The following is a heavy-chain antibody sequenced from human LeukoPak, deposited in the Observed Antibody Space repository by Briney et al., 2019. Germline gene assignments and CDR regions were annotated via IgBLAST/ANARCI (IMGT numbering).Heavy chain of an antibody. CDR3: ARLFYYSGVSDWFDP. V-gene: IGHV4-39*01. J-gene: IGHJ5*02. Sequence: PSETLSLTCTVSGGSISSSSYYWGWIRQPPGKGLEWIGSIYYSGSTYYNPSLKSRVTISVDTSKNQFSLKLSSVTAADTAVYYCARLFYYSGVSDWFDPWGQGTLVTVSS. D-gene: IGHD4-11*01. CDR2: IYYSGST. CDR1: GGSISSSSYY.